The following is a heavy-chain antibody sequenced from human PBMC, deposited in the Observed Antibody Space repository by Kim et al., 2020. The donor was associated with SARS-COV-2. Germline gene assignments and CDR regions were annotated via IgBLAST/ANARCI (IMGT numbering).Heavy chain of an antibody. J-gene: IGHJ6*02. Sequence: SETLSLTCTVSGGSISSGGYYWSWIRQHPGKGLEWIGYIYYSGSTYYNPSLKSRVTISVDTSKNQFSLKLSSVTAADTAVYYCARDTRMRARLPSPSDLAGPYYYYGMDVWGQGTTVTVSS. V-gene: IGHV4-31*03. D-gene: IGHD6-19*01. CDR2: IYYSGST. CDR1: GGSISSGGYY. CDR3: ARDTRMRARLPSPSDLAGPYYYYGMDV.